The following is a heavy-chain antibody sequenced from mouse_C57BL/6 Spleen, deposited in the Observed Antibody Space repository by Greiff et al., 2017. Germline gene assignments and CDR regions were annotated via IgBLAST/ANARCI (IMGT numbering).Heavy chain of an antibody. CDR3: ASYYYGSGFAY. CDR2: IYPGSGST. CDR1: GYTFTSYW. D-gene: IGHD1-1*01. Sequence: QVHVKQPGAELVKPGASVKMSCKASGYTFTSYWITWVKQRPGQGLEWIGDIYPGSGSTNYNEKFKSKATLTVDTSSSTAYMQLSSLTSEDSAVYYCASYYYGSGFAYWGQGTLVTVSA. V-gene: IGHV1-55*01. J-gene: IGHJ3*01.